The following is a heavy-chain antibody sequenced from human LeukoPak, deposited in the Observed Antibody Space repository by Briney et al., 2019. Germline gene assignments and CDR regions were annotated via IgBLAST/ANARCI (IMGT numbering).Heavy chain of an antibody. V-gene: IGHV4-59*08. Sequence: SETPSLTCTVSGGSISSYYWSWIRQPPGKGLEWIGYISHSGSTNYNPSLESRVIISVDTSKKQFSLRVNSVTAADTAVYYCARLATAGYLNYWGQGTLVAVSS. CDR3: ARLATAGYLNY. CDR2: ISHSGST. D-gene: IGHD6-19*01. J-gene: IGHJ4*02. CDR1: GGSISSYY.